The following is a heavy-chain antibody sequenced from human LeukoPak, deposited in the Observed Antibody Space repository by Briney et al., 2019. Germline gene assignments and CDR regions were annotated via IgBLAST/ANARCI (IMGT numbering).Heavy chain of an antibody. CDR2: INPSGGST. V-gene: IGHV1-46*01. CDR1: GYTFTSYY. Sequence: ASVKVSCKASGYTFTSYYMHWVRQAPGQGLEWMGIINPSGGSTSYAQKFQGRVTMTRDTSTSTVYMELSSLRSEDTAVYYCARVSSSWYPGERYYFDYWGQGTLVTVSS. J-gene: IGHJ4*02. CDR3: ARVSSSWYPGERYYFDY. D-gene: IGHD6-13*01.